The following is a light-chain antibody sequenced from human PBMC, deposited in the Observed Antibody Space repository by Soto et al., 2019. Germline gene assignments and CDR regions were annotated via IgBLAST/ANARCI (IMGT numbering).Light chain of an antibody. CDR2: DAS. Sequence: TQSPPTLSASLGDRATISCRASKSISSWLAWYQQKPGKAPKLLIYDASSLESGVPSRFSGSGSGTEFTLTISSLQPDDFATYYCQQYHSYWTFGQGAKVAIK. CDR1: KSISSW. V-gene: IGKV1-5*01. CDR3: QQYHSYWT. J-gene: IGKJ1*01.